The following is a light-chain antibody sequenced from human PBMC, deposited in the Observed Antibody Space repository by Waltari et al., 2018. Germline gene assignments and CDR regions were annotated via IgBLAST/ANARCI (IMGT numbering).Light chain of an antibody. CDR3: GAWDDSLSGYV. J-gene: IGLJ1*01. CDR1: SSNIGSNV. Sequence: QSVLTQPPSASGTPGQRVTISCSGRSSNIGSNVVNWFQQLPGTAPKLLIYSNNRRPSGVPDRVSASNAGTSASLAISGLQSEDEADYYCGAWDDSLSGYVFGTGTTVTVL. CDR2: SNN. V-gene: IGLV1-44*01.